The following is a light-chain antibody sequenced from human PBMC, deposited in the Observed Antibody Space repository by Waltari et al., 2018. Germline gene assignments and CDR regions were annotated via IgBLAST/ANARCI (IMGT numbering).Light chain of an antibody. CDR3: AVWADNLYGVV. J-gene: IGLJ2*01. V-gene: IGLV1-47*01. CDR2: RNF. Sequence: QSVLTQPPSASGAPGQRVTISCSGSSSNIGSNSVYWYQQFPGTAPALLIYRNFQGRSGVPERCSGSKSGTSAALAISGLRSEDEADYYCAVWADNLYGVVFGGGTKLTVL. CDR1: SSNIGSNS.